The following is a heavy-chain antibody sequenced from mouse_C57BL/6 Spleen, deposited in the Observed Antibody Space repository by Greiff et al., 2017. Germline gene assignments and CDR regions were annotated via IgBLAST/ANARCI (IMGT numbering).Heavy chain of an antibody. CDR3: ARDGWHLGFAY. V-gene: IGHV3-6*01. Sequence: EVQLQQSGPGLVKPSPSLSLTCSVTGYSFTSGYYWNWIRQFPGNKLEWMDYISYDGSNNYNPSLKNRISITPDTSKNQLFLKLNSVTTEDTATYYCARDGWHLGFAYWGQGTMVTVSA. CDR1: GYSFTSGYY. D-gene: IGHD2-3*01. J-gene: IGHJ3*01. CDR2: ISYDGSN.